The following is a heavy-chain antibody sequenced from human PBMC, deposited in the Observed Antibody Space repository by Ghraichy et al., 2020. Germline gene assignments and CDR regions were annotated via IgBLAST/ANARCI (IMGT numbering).Heavy chain of an antibody. V-gene: IGHV3-53*01. D-gene: IGHD6-13*01. CDR2: LYSGGST. Sequence: GESLNISCAASGFTVSSNYMSWVRQAPGKGLEWVSVLYSGGSTYYADSVKGRFTISRDKSKNTLYLQMNSLRAEDTAVYYCARDGYISSWTHYFDYWGQGTLVTVSS. CDR1: GFTVSSNY. J-gene: IGHJ4*02. CDR3: ARDGYISSWTHYFDY.